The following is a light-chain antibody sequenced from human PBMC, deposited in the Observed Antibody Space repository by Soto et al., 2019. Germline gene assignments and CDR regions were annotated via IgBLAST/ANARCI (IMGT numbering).Light chain of an antibody. CDR2: GAS. Sequence: EVVLTQSPATLSVSPGEGATLSCRASQSVNINLAWYQQKPGQAPRLVIYGASTRAPGVPARFSGSGSGTEFTLTISTLQSEDFAVYYCQQYNNWPFTFGQGTRLEIK. CDR3: QQYNNWPFT. CDR1: QSVNIN. J-gene: IGKJ5*01. V-gene: IGKV3-15*01.